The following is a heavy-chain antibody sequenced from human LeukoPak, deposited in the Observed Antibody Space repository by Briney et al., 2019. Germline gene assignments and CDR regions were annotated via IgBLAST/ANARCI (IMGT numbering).Heavy chain of an antibody. Sequence: PSETLSLTCTVSGGSISSGSYYWSWIRQPAGKGLEWIGRIYTSGSTNYNPSLKSRVTISVDTSKNQFSLKLSSVTAAGTAVYYCARAGYDFWSGYPYYFDYWGQGTLVTVSS. V-gene: IGHV4-61*02. CDR3: ARAGYDFWSGYPYYFDY. J-gene: IGHJ4*02. D-gene: IGHD3-3*01. CDR2: IYTSGST. CDR1: GGSISSGSYY.